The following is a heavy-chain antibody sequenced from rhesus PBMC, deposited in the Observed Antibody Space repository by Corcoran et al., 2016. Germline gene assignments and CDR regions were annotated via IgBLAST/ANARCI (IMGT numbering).Heavy chain of an antibody. J-gene: IGHJ4*01. CDR2: FDPEAGKA. V-gene: IGHV1-111*02. CDR1: GYTFHDQH. D-gene: IGHD6-43*01. Sequence: EVQLVQSGAAVKKPGASVKISCKASGYTFHDQHLPLVPKAPRKGLEWRGRFDPEAGKAIHAQKFQDRVTITADTSTDTAYMELSSLRSEDTAVYYFATDLGSSSRFDYWGQGVLVTVSS. CDR3: ATDLGSSSRFDY.